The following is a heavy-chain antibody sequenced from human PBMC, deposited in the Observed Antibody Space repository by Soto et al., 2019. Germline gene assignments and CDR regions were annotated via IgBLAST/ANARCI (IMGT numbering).Heavy chain of an antibody. CDR1: GFSLSNSGVG. CDR2: IYWDDDE. J-gene: IGHJ6*02. Sequence: QITVKESGPTLVKPTQTLTLTCTFSGFSLSNSGVGVAWIRQPPGKALEWLALIYWDDDERYRPSLRSRLTIXKXTSKNQVVLTMTNVDPVDTATYFCTHKGGRGAGMDVWGQGTTVTVSS. V-gene: IGHV2-5*02. CDR3: THKGGRGAGMDV. D-gene: IGHD2-15*01.